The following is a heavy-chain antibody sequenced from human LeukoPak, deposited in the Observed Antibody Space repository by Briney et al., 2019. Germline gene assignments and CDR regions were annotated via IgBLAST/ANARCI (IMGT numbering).Heavy chain of an antibody. CDR3: ARRRDIVVVPRFDP. CDR1: GGSFSGYY. D-gene: IGHD2-15*01. V-gene: IGHV4-34*01. CDR2: INHSGST. J-gene: IGHJ5*02. Sequence: PSETLSLTCAVYGGSFSGYYWSWIRQPPGKGLEWIGEINHSGSTNYNPSLKSRVTISVDTSKNQFSLKLSSVSAADTAVYYCARRRDIVVVPRFDPWGQGTLVTVSS.